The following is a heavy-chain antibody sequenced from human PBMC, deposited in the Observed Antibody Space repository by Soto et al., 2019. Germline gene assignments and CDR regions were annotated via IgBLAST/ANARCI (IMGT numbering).Heavy chain of an antibody. V-gene: IGHV4-59*01. CDR3: ARGGLGGLNWFDP. Sequence: PCETLSLTCTVSGGSISSYYWSWIRQPPGKGLEWIGYIYYSGSTNYNPSLKVRVTIAVYTSKNQFSLKLSSVTAADTAVYYCARGGLGGLNWFDPWGEGTLVTVSS. J-gene: IGHJ5*02. CDR1: GGSISSYY. CDR2: IYYSGST. D-gene: IGHD3-16*01.